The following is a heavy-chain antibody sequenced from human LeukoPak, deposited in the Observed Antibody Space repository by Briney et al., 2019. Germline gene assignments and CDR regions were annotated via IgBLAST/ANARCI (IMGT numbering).Heavy chain of an antibody. CDR2: INSAGSST. Sequence: GGSLRLSCAASGFTFSNYWMHWVRQAPGKGLVWVSRINSAGSSTSYADSVKGRFTNSRDNAKNTLCLQMNSLRAEDTAVYYCAVPPPPGFSYGENLFDYWGQGTLVTVSS. V-gene: IGHV3-74*01. CDR3: AVPPPPGFSYGENLFDY. D-gene: IGHD5-18*01. J-gene: IGHJ4*02. CDR1: GFTFSNYW.